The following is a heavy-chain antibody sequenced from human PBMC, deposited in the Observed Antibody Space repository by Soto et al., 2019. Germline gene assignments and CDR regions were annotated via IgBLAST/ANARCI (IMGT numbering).Heavy chain of an antibody. J-gene: IGHJ6*02. Sequence: QVQLVQSGAEVKPGSSVKVSCKASGGTFSSYAISWVRQAPGQGLEWMGGIIPISGTANYAQKFQGRVTITADESTSTAYMELSSLRSEDTAVYYCARSQGSSTSLEIYYYYYYGMDVWGQGTTVTVSS. CDR3: ARSQGSSTSLEIYYYYYYGMDV. CDR1: GGTFSSYA. CDR2: IIPISGTA. V-gene: IGHV1-69*01. D-gene: IGHD2-2*01.